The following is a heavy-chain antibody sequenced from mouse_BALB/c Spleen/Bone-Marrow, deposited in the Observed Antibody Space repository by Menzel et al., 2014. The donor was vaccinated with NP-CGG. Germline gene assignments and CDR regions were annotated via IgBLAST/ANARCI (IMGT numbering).Heavy chain of an antibody. CDR2: ISYSGST. CDR3: ARGGYDDAVDY. D-gene: IGHD2-14*01. Sequence: EVQLQQSGPGLVKPSQSLSLTCTVTGYSITSDYAWNWIRQFPGNKLEWMGYISYSGSTSYNPSLKSRISTTRDTSKNQFFLQLNSVTTEDTATYYCARGGYDDAVDYWGQGTSVTVSS. J-gene: IGHJ4*01. V-gene: IGHV3-2*02. CDR1: GYSITSDYA.